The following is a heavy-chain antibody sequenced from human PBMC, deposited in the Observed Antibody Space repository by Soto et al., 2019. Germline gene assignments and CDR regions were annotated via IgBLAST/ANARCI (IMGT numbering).Heavy chain of an antibody. CDR1: GFTFSSYW. CDR2: INSDGSII. Sequence: EVQLVESGGGLVQPGGSLRLSCAASGFTFSSYWMHWVRQAPGEGLVWVSRINSDGSIINYADSVMGRFTISRDNAKNTLYLQMNSLRVEDTAVYYCATAGDYRFDNWGQGTLVTVSS. V-gene: IGHV3-74*01. CDR3: ATAGDYRFDN. D-gene: IGHD4-17*01. J-gene: IGHJ4*02.